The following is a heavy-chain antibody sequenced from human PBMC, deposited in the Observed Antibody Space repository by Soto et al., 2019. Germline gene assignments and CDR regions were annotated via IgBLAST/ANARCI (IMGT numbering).Heavy chain of an antibody. V-gene: IGHV3-30*18. CDR3: AKDHQLFVPTYYYYMDV. D-gene: IGHD2-2*01. CDR2: ISYDGSNK. Sequence: QVQLVESGGGVVQPGRSLRLSCAASGFTFSSYGMHWVRQAPGKGLEWVAVISYDGSNKYYADSVKGRFTISRDNSKNTMYLQLNSLRAEDKAVYYCAKDHQLFVPTYYYYMDVWGKGTTVTVSS. CDR1: GFTFSSYG. J-gene: IGHJ6*03.